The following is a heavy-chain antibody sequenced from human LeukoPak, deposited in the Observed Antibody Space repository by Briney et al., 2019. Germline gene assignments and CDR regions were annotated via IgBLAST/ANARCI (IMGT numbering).Heavy chain of an antibody. D-gene: IGHD4-17*01. CDR1: GFTFSSYG. Sequence: PGGSLRLSCAASGFTFSSYGMHWVRQAPGKGLEWVAVIWYDGSNKYYADPVKGRFTISRGNSKNTLYLQMNSLRAEDTAVYYCARAQTTVVTDSLDYWGQGTLVTVSS. V-gene: IGHV3-33*01. CDR2: IWYDGSNK. J-gene: IGHJ4*02. CDR3: ARAQTTVVTDSLDY.